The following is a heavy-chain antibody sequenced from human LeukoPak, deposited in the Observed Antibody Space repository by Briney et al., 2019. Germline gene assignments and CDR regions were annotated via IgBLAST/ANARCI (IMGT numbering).Heavy chain of an antibody. D-gene: IGHD5-18*01. CDR2: IKQDGSEK. J-gene: IGHJ4*02. Sequence: GGSLRLSCAASGFTFSSYWMSWVRQAPGKGLEWVANIKQDGSEKYYVDSVKGRFTISRDNAKNSLYLQMNSLRAEDTAVCYCARLYGYLFDFFDYWGQGTLVTVSS. CDR1: GFTFSSYW. CDR3: ARLYGYLFDFFDY. V-gene: IGHV3-7*01.